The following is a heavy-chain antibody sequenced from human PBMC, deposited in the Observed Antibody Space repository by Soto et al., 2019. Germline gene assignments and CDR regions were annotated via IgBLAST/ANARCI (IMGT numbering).Heavy chain of an antibody. CDR3: ARDGGPGGYTRIDY. Sequence: QVQLVESGGGVVQPGRSLRLSCAASGFTFSSYGMHWVRQAPGKGLEWVAVIWYDGSNKYYADSVKGRFTISRDNSKNTLYLQMNSLRAEDTAVYYCARDGGPGGYTRIDYWGQGTLVTVSS. D-gene: IGHD5-12*01. CDR2: IWYDGSNK. V-gene: IGHV3-33*01. J-gene: IGHJ4*02. CDR1: GFTFSSYG.